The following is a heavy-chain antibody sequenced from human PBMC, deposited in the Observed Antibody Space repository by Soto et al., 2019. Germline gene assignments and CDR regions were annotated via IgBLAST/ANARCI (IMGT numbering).Heavy chain of an antibody. V-gene: IGHV3-30*03. CDR1: GFPFTTYG. CDR2: ISYDGSNT. D-gene: IGHD3-10*01. Sequence: QVQLVESGGGVFQPGRSLRLSFAASGFPFTTYGMHWVREGPGKGLEWVAVISYDGSNTYYADSVKGRFTISRDNSKNPLYLQMISLRPEDTALYYCVGGQYYFDYRGQGTLVTVSS. CDR3: VGGQYYFDY. J-gene: IGHJ4*02.